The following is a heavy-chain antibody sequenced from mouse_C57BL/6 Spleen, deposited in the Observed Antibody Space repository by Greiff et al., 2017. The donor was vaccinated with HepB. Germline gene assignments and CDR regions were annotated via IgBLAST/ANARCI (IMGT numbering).Heavy chain of an antibody. V-gene: IGHV1-82*01. D-gene: IGHD3-1*01. CDR2: IYPGDGDT. CDR1: GYAFSSSW. Sequence: QVQLKESGPELVKPGASVKISCKASGYAFSSSWMNWVKQRPGKGLEWIGRIYPGDGDTNYNGKFKGKATLTADKSSSTAYMQLSSLTSEDSAVYFCARSGAFPGYFDVWGTGTTVTVSS. J-gene: IGHJ1*03. CDR3: ARSGAFPGYFDV.